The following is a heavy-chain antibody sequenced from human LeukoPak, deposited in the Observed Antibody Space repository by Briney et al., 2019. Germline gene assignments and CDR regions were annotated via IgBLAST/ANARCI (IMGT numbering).Heavy chain of an antibody. CDR3: AKDRRPIVVVPAAIDY. Sequence: PGGSLRLSCAASGFTFSSYGIHWVRQAPGKGLEWVAFIRYDGSNKYYADSVKGRFTISRDNSKNTLYLQMNSLRAEDTAVYYCAKDRRPIVVVPAAIDYWGQGTLVTVSS. CDR2: IRYDGSNK. D-gene: IGHD2-2*02. CDR1: GFTFSSYG. V-gene: IGHV3-30*02. J-gene: IGHJ4*02.